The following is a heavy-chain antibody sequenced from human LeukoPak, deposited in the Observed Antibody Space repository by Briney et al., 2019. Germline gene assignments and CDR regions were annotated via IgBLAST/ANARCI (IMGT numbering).Heavy chain of an antibody. V-gene: IGHV1-2*02. CDR3: ARMGLDGGDSIGFDS. J-gene: IGHJ5*01. D-gene: IGHD2-21*02. Sequence: GASGKVSCKASGYTFTGFFMHWVRRAPGQGLEGMGGINPNIGDAYYAQKFQGRVTMTRDRSINTAYMELSRLTSDDTAVYYCARMGLDGGDSIGFDSWGQGTLVTVSS. CDR1: GYTFTGFF. CDR2: INPNIGDA.